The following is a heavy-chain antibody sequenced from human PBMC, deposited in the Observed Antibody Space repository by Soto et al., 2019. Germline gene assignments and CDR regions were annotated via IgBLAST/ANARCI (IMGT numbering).Heavy chain of an antibody. D-gene: IGHD3-10*01. J-gene: IGHJ4*02. CDR3: ASLGSNGDYVDY. CDR1: GCSISSYY. V-gene: IGHV4-59*06. Sequence: SETLSLTCTVSGCSISSYYWSWIRQHPGKGLEWIGYIYYSGSTYYNPSLKSRVTISVDTSKNQFSLKLSSVTAADTAVYYCASLGSNGDYVDYWGQGTLVTVSS. CDR2: IYYSGST.